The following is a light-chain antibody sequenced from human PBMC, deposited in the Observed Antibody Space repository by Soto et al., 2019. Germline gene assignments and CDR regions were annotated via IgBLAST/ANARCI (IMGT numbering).Light chain of an antibody. CDR1: QSVGTY. CDR3: QQYGSSPPIT. Sequence: IVLTQSPATLSLSPGERAILSCRASQSVGTYLAWYQQKPGQAPRLLIYGASSRATGIPDRFSGSGSGTDFTLTISRLEPEDFAVYYCQQYGSSPPITFGQGTRLEIK. V-gene: IGKV3-20*01. CDR2: GAS. J-gene: IGKJ5*01.